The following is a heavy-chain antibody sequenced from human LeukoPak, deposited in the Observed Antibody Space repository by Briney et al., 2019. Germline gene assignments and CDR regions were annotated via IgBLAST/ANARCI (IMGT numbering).Heavy chain of an antibody. CDR1: GFTFSNAW. V-gene: IGHV3-23*01. J-gene: IGHJ4*02. CDR3: AKYSGSLYYFDY. Sequence: GGSLRLSCAASGFTFSNAWMSWVRQAPGKGLEWVSAISGSGGSTYYADSVKGRFTISRDNSKNTLYLQMNSLRAEDTAVYYCAKYSGSLYYFDYWGQGTLVTVSS. D-gene: IGHD1-26*01. CDR2: ISGSGGST.